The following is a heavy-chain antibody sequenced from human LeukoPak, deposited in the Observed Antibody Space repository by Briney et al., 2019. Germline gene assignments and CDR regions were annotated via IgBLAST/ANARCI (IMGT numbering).Heavy chain of an antibody. J-gene: IGHJ6*03. Sequence: PSETLSLTCTVSGGSISSNYWSWMRQPPGKGLEWIGYVFYSENSNYNPSLKSRVTISIDTSKNQFSLNLSSVTAADTAVYYFARHIYGAYYYMDVWGKGTTVTVSS. CDR2: VFYSENS. D-gene: IGHD3-10*01. CDR1: GGSISSNY. CDR3: ARHIYGAYYYMDV. V-gene: IGHV4-59*08.